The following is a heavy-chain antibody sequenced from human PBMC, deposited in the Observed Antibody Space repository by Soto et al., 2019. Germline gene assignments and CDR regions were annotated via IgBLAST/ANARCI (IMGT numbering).Heavy chain of an antibody. Sequence: SVKVSCKASGGTFSSYAISWVRQAPGQGLEWMGGIIPIFGTANYAQKFQGRVTITADESTSTAYMELSSLRSEDTAVYYCARTPLGGTYCGGDCYTNWFDPWGQGTLVTVSS. CDR3: ARTPLGGTYCGGDCYTNWFDP. J-gene: IGHJ5*02. CDR1: GGTFSSYA. D-gene: IGHD2-21*02. CDR2: IIPIFGTA. V-gene: IGHV1-69*13.